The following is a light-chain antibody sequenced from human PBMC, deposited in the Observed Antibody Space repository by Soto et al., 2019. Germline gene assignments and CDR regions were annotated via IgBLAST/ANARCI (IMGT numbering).Light chain of an antibody. V-gene: IGLV2-14*01. CDR1: SSDVGFYNY. J-gene: IGLJ1*01. Sequence: QSALTQPASVSGSPGQSIAISCTGSSSDVGFYNYVSWYQQHPGKVPKLIIYEVTNRPSGVSNRFSGSKSGNTASLTISGLQAEDEAGYYCCSYTTSSTRVFGSGTKLTVL. CDR3: CSYTTSSTRV. CDR2: EVT.